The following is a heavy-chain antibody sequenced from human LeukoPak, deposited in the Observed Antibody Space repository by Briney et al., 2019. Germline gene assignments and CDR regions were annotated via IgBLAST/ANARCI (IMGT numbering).Heavy chain of an antibody. V-gene: IGHV4-61*02. CDR3: ASGRITFGGVIVRY. J-gene: IGHJ4*02. CDR2: IYTSGST. D-gene: IGHD3-16*02. Sequence: PSETLSLTCTVSGGSISSGSYYWSWIRQPAGKGLEWIGRIYTSGSTNYNPSLKSRVTISVDTSKNQFSLKLSSVTAADTAVYYCASGRITFGGVIVRYWGQGTLVTVSS. CDR1: GGSISSGSYY.